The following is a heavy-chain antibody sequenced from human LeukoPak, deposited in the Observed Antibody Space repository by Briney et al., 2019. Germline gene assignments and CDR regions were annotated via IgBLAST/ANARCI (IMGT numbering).Heavy chain of an antibody. CDR2: ISAYNGNT. J-gene: IGHJ4*02. Sequence: ASVKVSCKASGYPFTRYYLNWVRQAPGQGLEWMGWISAYNGNTNYAQKLQGRVTMTTDTSTSTAYMELRSLRSDDTAVYYCARGIAAAGPFDCWGQGTLVTVSS. CDR1: GYPFTRYY. D-gene: IGHD6-13*01. V-gene: IGHV1-18*01. CDR3: ARGIAAAGPFDC.